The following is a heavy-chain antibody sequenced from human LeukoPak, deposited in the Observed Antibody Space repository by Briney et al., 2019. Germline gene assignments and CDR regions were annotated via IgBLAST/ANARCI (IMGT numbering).Heavy chain of an antibody. CDR2: IIPIFGTA. V-gene: IGHV1-69*13. J-gene: IGHJ5*02. CDR3: ARGDSSGYPYNWFDP. D-gene: IGHD3-22*01. CDR1: GGTFSSYA. Sequence: ASVKVSCKASGGTFSSYAISWVRQAPGQGLEWMGGIIPIFGTANYAQKFQGRVTITADESTSTACMELSSLRSEDTAVYYCARGDSSGYPYNWFDPWGQGTLVTVSS.